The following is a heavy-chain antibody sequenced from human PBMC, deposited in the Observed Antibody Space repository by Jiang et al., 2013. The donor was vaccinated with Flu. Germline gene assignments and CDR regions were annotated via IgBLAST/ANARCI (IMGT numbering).Heavy chain of an antibody. Sequence: GSGLVKPSGTLSLTCGVSSGSISGIKWWSWVRQPPGKGLEWIGEIYHSGSTYYNPSLKSRVTISIDTSKNQFYLNLTSVTAADTAVYYCATNRGYGALRGAFDIWGQGTMVTVSS. D-gene: IGHD4/OR15-4a*01. V-gene: IGHV4-4*02. CDR2: IYHSGST. J-gene: IGHJ3*02. CDR3: ATNRGYGALRGAFDI. CDR1: SGSISGIKW.